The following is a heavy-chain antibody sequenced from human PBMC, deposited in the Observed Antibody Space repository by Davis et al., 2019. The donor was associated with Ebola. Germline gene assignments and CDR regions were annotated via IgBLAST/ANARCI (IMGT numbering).Heavy chain of an antibody. CDR1: GYTFTSYA. D-gene: IGHD1-26*01. J-gene: IGHJ3*02. V-gene: IGHV1-18*01. CDR2: ISAYNGNT. Sequence: ASVKVSCKASGYTFTSYAMHWVRQAPGQRLEWMGWISAYNGNTNYAQKVQGRVTMTTDTSTGTAYLDLRSLRSDDTAVYFCARTSIVGTTTTASDIWGQGTMVTVSS. CDR3: ARTSIVGTTTTASDI.